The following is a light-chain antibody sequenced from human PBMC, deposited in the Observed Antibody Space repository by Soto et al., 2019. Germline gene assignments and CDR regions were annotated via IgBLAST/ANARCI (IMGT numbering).Light chain of an antibody. J-gene: IGLJ2*01. V-gene: IGLV2-14*01. CDR1: SSDIGDYNY. Sequence: QSALTQPASVSGSPGQSITISCTGTSSDIGDYNYVSWYQQPPGKAPKLMIYDVSSRPSGVSNRFSGSKSGNTASLTISGLQTEDEADYYCSSYTSDSTLVFGGGTKLTVL. CDR2: DVS. CDR3: SSYTSDSTLV.